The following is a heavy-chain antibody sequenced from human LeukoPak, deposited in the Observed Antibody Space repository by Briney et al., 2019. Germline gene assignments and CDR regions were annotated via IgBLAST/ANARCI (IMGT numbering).Heavy chain of an antibody. CDR3: TRGDYYVSGTYRYYYYYMDV. CDR2: ISGSSSTI. Sequence: GGSLRLSCAASGFTFSSHGMNWVRQAPGKGLEWVSYISGSSSTIYYADSVKGRFTISRDNAKNSVSLQMNSLRAEDTAVYYCTRGDYYVSGTYRYYYYYMDVWGKGTTVTISS. J-gene: IGHJ6*03. V-gene: IGHV3-48*04. D-gene: IGHD3-10*01. CDR1: GFTFSSHG.